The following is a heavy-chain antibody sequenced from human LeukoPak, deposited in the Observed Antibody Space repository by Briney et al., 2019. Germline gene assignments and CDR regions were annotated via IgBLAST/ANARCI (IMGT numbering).Heavy chain of an antibody. CDR2: IYSGGTT. CDR3: AKPRSGYYYFWDY. CDR1: GFTVSSNY. J-gene: IGHJ4*02. V-gene: IGHV3-53*01. D-gene: IGHD3-22*01. Sequence: GGSLRLSCAASGFTVSSNYMSWVRQAPGKGLEWVSVIYSGGTTYYADSVKGRFTISRDNSKNTLYLQMNSLRAEGTAVYYCAKPRSGYYYFWDYWGQGTLVTVSS.